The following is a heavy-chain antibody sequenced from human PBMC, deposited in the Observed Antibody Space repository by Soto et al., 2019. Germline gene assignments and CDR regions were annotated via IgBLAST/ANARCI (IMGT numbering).Heavy chain of an antibody. J-gene: IGHJ4*02. D-gene: IGHD2-15*01. CDR3: ARSGPGGYIDH. V-gene: IGHV4-30-4*01. Sequence: SETLSLTCTVSGGSISSGDYYWSWIRQPPGKGLEWIGYIYYSGSTYYNPSLKSRVTISVDTSKNQFSLKLSSVTAADTAVYYCARSGPGGYIDHWGRGTLVTVSS. CDR1: GGSISSGDYY. CDR2: IYYSGST.